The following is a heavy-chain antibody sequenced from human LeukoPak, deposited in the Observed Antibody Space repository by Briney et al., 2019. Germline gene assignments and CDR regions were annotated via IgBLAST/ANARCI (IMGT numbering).Heavy chain of an antibody. CDR2: ISYDGSNK. CDR3: AKCLSDILTGSFWYYYYGMDV. J-gene: IGHJ6*02. D-gene: IGHD3-9*01. V-gene: IGHV3-30*18. Sequence: PGGSLRLSCAASGFTLSSYGMHWVRQAPGKGLEWVAVISYDGSNKYYADSVKGRFTISRDNSKNTLYLQMNSLRAEDTAVYYCAKCLSDILTGSFWYYYYGMDVWGQGTTVTVSS. CDR1: GFTLSSYG.